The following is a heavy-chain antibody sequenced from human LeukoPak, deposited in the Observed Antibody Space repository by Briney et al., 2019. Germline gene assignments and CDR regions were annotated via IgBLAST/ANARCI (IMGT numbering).Heavy chain of an antibody. CDR1: GFTFSNYW. Sequence: GGSLRLSCAVSGFTFSNYWMHWVRQAPGKGLVWVSRINSDGSSTNYADSVKGRFTISRDNTKNTLYLQMNSLSAEDTAVYFCRRGGRPIYDYWGQGTLVTVSS. CDR3: RRGGRPIYDY. V-gene: IGHV3-74*01. J-gene: IGHJ4*02. CDR2: INSDGSST.